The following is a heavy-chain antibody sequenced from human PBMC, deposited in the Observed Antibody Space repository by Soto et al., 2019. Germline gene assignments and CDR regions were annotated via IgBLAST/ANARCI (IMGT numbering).Heavy chain of an antibody. CDR1: GFTFSSYS. CDR3: ARAAFGYCSGGSCSEDY. D-gene: IGHD2-15*01. J-gene: IGHJ4*02. Sequence: GGSLRLSCAASGFTFSSYSMNWVRQAPGKGLEWVSSISSSSSYIYYADSVKGRFTISRDNAKNSLYLQMNSLRAEDTAVYYCARAAFGYCSGGSCSEDYWGQGTLVTVSS. CDR2: ISSSSSYI. V-gene: IGHV3-21*01.